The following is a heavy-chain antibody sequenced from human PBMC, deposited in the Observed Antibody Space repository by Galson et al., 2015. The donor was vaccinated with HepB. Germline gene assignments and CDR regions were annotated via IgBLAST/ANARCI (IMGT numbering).Heavy chain of an antibody. D-gene: IGHD3-10*01. CDR1: GFTFSDFW. CDR3: AIGRGGGY. J-gene: IGHJ4*02. Sequence: SLRLSCAASGFTFSDFWMTWVRQAPGKGLEWVANIKEDGSEKYYVDSVMGRFTISRDNAKKSLYLQMNSLRAEDTAVYYCAIGRGGGYWGQGTLVTVSS. V-gene: IGHV3-7*05. CDR2: IKEDGSEK.